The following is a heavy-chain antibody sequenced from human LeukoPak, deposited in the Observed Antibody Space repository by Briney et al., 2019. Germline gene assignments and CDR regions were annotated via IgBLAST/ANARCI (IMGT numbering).Heavy chain of an antibody. D-gene: IGHD3-10*01. CDR2: ISGSGEST. CDR1: GFAFNNFD. CDR3: AKRGSYFGGFDY. J-gene: IGHJ4*02. Sequence: GGSLRLSCAASGFAFNNFDMSWVRQAPGKGLEWVSAISGSGESTYYAESLKGRFTISGDNSKNTLYLQMNGLRVEDTAIYYCAKRGSYFGGFDYWGQGTLLTVPS. V-gene: IGHV3-23*01.